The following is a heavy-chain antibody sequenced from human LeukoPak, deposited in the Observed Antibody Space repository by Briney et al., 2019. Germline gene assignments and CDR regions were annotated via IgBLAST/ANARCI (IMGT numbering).Heavy chain of an antibody. CDR1: GYTFTSYD. Sequence: GASVKVSCKASGYTFTSYDINWVRQATGQGLEWMGWMNPNSGNTGYAQNFQGRVTMTRNTSISTAYMELSSLRSEDTAVYYCARVKRSRVVAATMGVGYFAYWGQGTLVTVSS. CDR3: ARVKRSRVVAATMGVGYFAY. CDR2: MNPNSGNT. D-gene: IGHD2-15*01. J-gene: IGHJ4*02. V-gene: IGHV1-8*01.